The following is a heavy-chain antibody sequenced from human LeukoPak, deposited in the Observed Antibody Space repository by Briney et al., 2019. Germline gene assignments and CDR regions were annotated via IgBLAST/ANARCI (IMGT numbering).Heavy chain of an antibody. CDR1: GFTFSDTW. CDR2: IRSDGSDT. J-gene: IGHJ4*02. Sequence: GGSLRLSCAASGFTFSDTWMHWVRQAPGEGLVWVPRIRSDGSDTRYAESVKGRFTISRDNAKNTLYLQMNSLRAEDTAVYYCARDWFHAIDYWGQGTLVTVSS. D-gene: IGHD2/OR15-2a*01. CDR3: ARDWFHAIDY. V-gene: IGHV3-74*01.